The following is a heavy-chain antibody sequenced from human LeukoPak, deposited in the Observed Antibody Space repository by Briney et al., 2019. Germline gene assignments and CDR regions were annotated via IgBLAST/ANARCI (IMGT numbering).Heavy chain of an antibody. V-gene: IGHV3-23*01. CDR1: GFTFSSYA. D-gene: IGHD4-17*01. Sequence: GGSLRLSCAASGFTFSSYAMSWVRQAPGKGLEWVSAISGSGGSTYYADSVKGRFTISRDNSKNTLYLQMNSLRVEDTAVYYCAKDLVAATVTWNAFDIWGQGTMVTVSS. J-gene: IGHJ3*02. CDR2: ISGSGGST. CDR3: AKDLVAATVTWNAFDI.